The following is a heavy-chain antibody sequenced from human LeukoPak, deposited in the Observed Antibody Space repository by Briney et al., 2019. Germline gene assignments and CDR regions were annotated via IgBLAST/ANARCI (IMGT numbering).Heavy chain of an antibody. CDR2: IYSGGST. J-gene: IGHJ4*02. V-gene: IGHV3-66*01. CDR1: GFTVSSNY. CDR3: ASETSHYYYGSGSYYKD. Sequence: SGGSLRLSCAASGFTVSSNYMSWVRQAPGKGLEWVSVIYSGGSTYYADSVKGRFTISRDNSKNTLYLQMNSLRAEDTAVYYCASETSHYYYGSGSYYKDWGQGTLVTVSS. D-gene: IGHD3-10*01.